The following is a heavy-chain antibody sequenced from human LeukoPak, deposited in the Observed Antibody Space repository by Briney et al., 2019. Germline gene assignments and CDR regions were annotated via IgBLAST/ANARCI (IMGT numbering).Heavy chain of an antibody. J-gene: IGHJ5*02. D-gene: IGHD3-22*01. CDR3: ATATFYVTSGYFPS. CDR2: ISGDKSHI. CDR1: GFTFSTPW. Sequence: PGGSLRLSCVGSGFTFSTPWIHWVRHAPGQGLVWVSGISGDKSHIAYADPVKGRFTISRDNAKNTLHLQMNSLRDEDTAVYYCATATFYVTSGYFPSWGQGTLVTVSS. V-gene: IGHV3-74*01.